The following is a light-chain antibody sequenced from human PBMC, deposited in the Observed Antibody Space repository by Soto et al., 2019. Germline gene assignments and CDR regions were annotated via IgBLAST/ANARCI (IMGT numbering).Light chain of an antibody. V-gene: IGKV1-5*01. CDR2: DAS. J-gene: IGKJ1*01. CDR3: QQYGSSPWT. Sequence: DIQMTQSPSTLSASVGGRVTITCRASQSISSWLAWYQQKPGKAPKLLIYDASSLESGVPSRFSGSGSGTDFTLTISRLEPEDFAVYYCQQYGSSPWTFGQGTKVDIK. CDR1: QSISSW.